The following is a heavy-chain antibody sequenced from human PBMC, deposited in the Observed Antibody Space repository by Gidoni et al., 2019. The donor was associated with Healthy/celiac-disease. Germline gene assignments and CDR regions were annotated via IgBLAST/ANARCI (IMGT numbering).Heavy chain of an antibody. D-gene: IGHD2-21*02. CDR2: ISGSGGST. CDR3: AKDRTIVVVTDWYFDL. Sequence: EVQLLESGGGLVQPGGSLRLPCEASGFTFSSYAMSWVRQAPGKGLEWVSAISGSGGSTYYADSVKGRFTISRDNSKNTLYLQMNSLRAEDTAVYYCAKDRTIVVVTDWYFDLWGRGTLVTVSS. CDR1: GFTFSSYA. V-gene: IGHV3-23*01. J-gene: IGHJ2*01.